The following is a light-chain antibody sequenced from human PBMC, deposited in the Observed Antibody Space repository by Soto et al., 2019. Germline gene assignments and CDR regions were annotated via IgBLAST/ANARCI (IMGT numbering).Light chain of an antibody. CDR3: QQYNNWPPWIT. CDR2: DVS. Sequence: EIVMTQSPATLSVSPGDRATLSCRASQRVGSNLAWYQQKAGQAPRLLIYDVSTRATGVPVRFGGSGSGTEFTLTIRSLQSEDFAVYYCQQYNNWPPWITFGQGTRLEIK. V-gene: IGKV3-15*01. CDR1: QRVGSN. J-gene: IGKJ5*01.